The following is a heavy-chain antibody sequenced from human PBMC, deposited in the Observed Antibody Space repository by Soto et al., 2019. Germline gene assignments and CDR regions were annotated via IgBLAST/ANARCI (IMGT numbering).Heavy chain of an antibody. J-gene: IGHJ3*02. CDR2: IYYSGST. CDR3: ARVKYTMVRGVSDAFDT. CDR1: GGSISSYY. Sequence: SETLSLTCTVSGGSISSYYWSWIRQPPGKGLEWIGYIYYSGSTNYNPSLKSRVTISVDTSKNQFSLKLSSVTAADTAVYYCARVKYTMVRGVSDAFDTWGQGTMVTVSS. V-gene: IGHV4-59*01. D-gene: IGHD3-10*01.